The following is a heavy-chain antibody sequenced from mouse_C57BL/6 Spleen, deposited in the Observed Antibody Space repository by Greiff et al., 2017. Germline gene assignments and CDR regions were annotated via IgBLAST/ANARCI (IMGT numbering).Heavy chain of an antibody. CDR2: IDPETGGT. Sequence: VQLQQSGAELVRPGASVTLSCKASGYTFTDYEMHWVKQTPVHGLEWIGAIDPETGGTAYNQKFKGKAILTADKSSSTAYMELRSLTSEDSAVYYCTRSGDGYYVGYWGQGTTLTVSS. D-gene: IGHD2-3*01. CDR1: GYTFTDYE. CDR3: TRSGDGYYVGY. J-gene: IGHJ2*01. V-gene: IGHV1-15*01.